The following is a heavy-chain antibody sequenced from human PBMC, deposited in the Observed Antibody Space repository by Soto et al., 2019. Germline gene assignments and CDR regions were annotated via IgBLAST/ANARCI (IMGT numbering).Heavy chain of an antibody. Sequence: SETLSLTCTVSGGSTRGSSYYWGWIRQSPGKGLEWIGSIYYSGRTYYSPPLESRVTISVDTSKNQFSLKLSSVSAADTAVYYCARLYLGDYLSKDYWGQGTRVTVSS. CDR1: GGSTRGSSYY. D-gene: IGHD4-17*01. J-gene: IGHJ4*02. CDR2: IYYSGRT. V-gene: IGHV4-39*01. CDR3: ARLYLGDYLSKDY.